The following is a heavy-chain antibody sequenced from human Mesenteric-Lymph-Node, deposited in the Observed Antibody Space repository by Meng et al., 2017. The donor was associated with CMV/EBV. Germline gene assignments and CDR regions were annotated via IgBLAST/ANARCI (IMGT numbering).Heavy chain of an antibody. V-gene: IGHV4-34*01. CDR1: GGSFRGYY. J-gene: IGHJ4*02. CDR2: INHSGST. D-gene: IGHD4-23*01. Sequence: QVQLQQWGAGLLKPSETLSLTCASYGGSFRGYYWSWIRQPPGKGLEWIGEINHSGSTNYNPSLKSRVTISVDTSKNQFSLKLSSVTAADTAVYYCARHQRWLKSEGGFNYWGQGTLVTASS. CDR3: ARHQRWLKSEGGFNY.